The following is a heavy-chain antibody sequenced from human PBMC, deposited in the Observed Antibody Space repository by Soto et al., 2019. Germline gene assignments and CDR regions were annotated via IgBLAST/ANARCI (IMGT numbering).Heavy chain of an antibody. V-gene: IGHV6-1*01. CDR1: GGKVSSTSAA. CDR2: TYYRSKWYN. J-gene: IGHJ6*02. Sequence: SHTVSRTYAICGGKVSSTSAAWNWIRQSPSRGLEWLGRTYYRSKWYNDYAVSVKSRITINPDTSKNQFSLQLNSVTPEDTAVYYCARGESYDFWSGYYRDYYYGMDVWGQGTTVTVSS. D-gene: IGHD3-3*01. CDR3: ARGESYDFWSGYYRDYYYGMDV.